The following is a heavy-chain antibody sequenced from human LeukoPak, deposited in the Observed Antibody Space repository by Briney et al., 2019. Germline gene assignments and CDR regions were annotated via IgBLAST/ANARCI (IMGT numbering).Heavy chain of an antibody. V-gene: IGHV1-69*06. D-gene: IGHD2-2*01. CDR2: IIPIFGTS. Sequence: SVKVSCKTSGGIITNYAISWVRQAPGQGLEWVGVIIPIFGTSNYAQKFQGRVTITADKSTNTAYIEQSSLRSEDTAVYHCARVAAAIPRWYFDLWGRGTLVTVSS. CDR3: ARVAAAIPRWYFDL. CDR1: GGIITNYA. J-gene: IGHJ2*01.